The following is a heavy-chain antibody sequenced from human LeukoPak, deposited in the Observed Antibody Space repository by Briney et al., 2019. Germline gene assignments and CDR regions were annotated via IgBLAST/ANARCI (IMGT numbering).Heavy chain of an antibody. V-gene: IGHV1-2*02. J-gene: IGHJ6*02. CDR3: ARGSGYGMDV. D-gene: IGHD3-10*01. CDR1: GYTFTAYY. CDR2: INPSSGGT. Sequence: GASVNVSCKASGYTFTAYYIHWVRQAPGQGLEWMGWINPSSGGTSYPQKFQGRVTMTRDTSISTVYMELSGLRSDDTAVYYCARGSGYGMDVWGQGTTVTVSS.